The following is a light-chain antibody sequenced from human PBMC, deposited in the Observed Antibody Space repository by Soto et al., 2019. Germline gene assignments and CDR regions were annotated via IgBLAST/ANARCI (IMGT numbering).Light chain of an antibody. CDR1: QIVTTW. CDR3: QQYSSYPIT. V-gene: IGKV1-5*03. CDR2: KAS. J-gene: IGKJ5*01. Sequence: FQLPQSPSTLSESVGDRVPITCRASQIVTTWLAWYQQKPGKAPKLLIYKASNLESGLPSRFSGSGSGTEFTLTISSLQSDDFATYYCQQYSSYPITFGQGTRLEIK.